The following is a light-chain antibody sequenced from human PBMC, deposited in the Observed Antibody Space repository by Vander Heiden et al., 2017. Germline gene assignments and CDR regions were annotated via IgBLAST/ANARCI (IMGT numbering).Light chain of an antibody. CDR3: AAWDDSLNVHYV. CDR1: SSNIGSNT. Sequence: QSLLTHPPSASGTPGQRATLSCSGSSSNIGSNTVNWYQQLPGTAPKLLIYTNNQRPSGVPDRFSGSKSGTSASLAISGLQSEDEADYYCAAWDDSLNVHYVFGTGTKVTVL. V-gene: IGLV1-44*01. CDR2: TNN. J-gene: IGLJ1*01.